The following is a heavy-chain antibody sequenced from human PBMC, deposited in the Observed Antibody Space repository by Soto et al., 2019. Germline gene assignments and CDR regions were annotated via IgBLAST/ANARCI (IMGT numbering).Heavy chain of an antibody. CDR2: INADNGNT. CDR1: GYTFTSYA. J-gene: IGHJ4*02. CDR3: ARDLPTLDY. V-gene: IGHV1-3*01. Sequence: ASVKVSCKASGYTFTSYAMHWVRQAPGQRLEWMGWINADNGNTNYAQHLQGRVSMTTDTSTSTAYMDLRSLRSDDTAVYYCARDLPTLDYWGQGTLVTVSS.